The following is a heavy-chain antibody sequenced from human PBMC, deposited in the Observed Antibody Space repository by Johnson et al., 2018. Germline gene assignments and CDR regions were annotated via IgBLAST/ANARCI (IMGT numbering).Heavy chain of an antibody. Sequence: VQLVQSGGGLVQPGRSLRLSCAASGFTFDDYAMHWVRQAPGKGLEWVSGISWNSGSIGYADSVKGRFTISRDNAKNSLYLQMNSLRAEDTAVDYCARDPYFDTGDYYYYMDVWGKGTTVTFSS. CDR2: ISWNSGSI. V-gene: IGHV3-9*01. J-gene: IGHJ6*03. CDR3: ARDPYFDTGDYYYYMDV. D-gene: IGHD3-9*01. CDR1: GFTFDDYA.